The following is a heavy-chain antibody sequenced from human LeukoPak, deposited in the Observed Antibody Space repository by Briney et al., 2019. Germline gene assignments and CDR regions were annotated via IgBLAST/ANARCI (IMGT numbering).Heavy chain of an antibody. CDR1: GYTFTNYG. Sequence: ASVKVSCKASGYTFTNYGIAWVRQAPGQGLEWLGWLNTYNGQTNYAQKFQAIVTMTTDTSTSTPYIDLGSLRSDDTHVYYCARGISRDYYDCWGQGTPVTVSS. CDR3: ARGISRDYYDC. D-gene: IGHD6-13*01. V-gene: IGHV1-18*01. J-gene: IGHJ4*02. CDR2: LNTYNGQT.